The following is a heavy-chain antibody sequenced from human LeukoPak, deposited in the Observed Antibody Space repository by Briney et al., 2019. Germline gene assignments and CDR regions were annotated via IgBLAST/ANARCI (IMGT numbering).Heavy chain of an antibody. CDR1: GFA. J-gene: IGHJ4*02. CDR2: IRGSGDDST. Sequence: GGSLRLSCTASGFAMSWVRQAPGKGLEWVASIRGSGDDSTYYADSVKGRFIISRGHFKNTLYLQMDSLRAEDSAVYYCANRVGLRYYYFDYWGQGTLVTVSS. D-gene: IGHD4-17*01. CDR3: ANRVGLRYYYFDY. V-gene: IGHV3-23*01.